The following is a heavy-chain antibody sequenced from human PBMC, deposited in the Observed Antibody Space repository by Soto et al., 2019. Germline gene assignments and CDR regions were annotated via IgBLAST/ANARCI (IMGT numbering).Heavy chain of an antibody. J-gene: IGHJ3*02. D-gene: IGHD2-15*01. Sequence: VQLVPSGAEVKKPGSSVKVSCKASGGTFSRYAISWVRQAPGQGREWMGGIIPIVGTANYAQKFQGRVTITADESTRTAYKELSRVTSEATAVYYCAREASQDVCAFDNWGQGTMVTVSS. CDR3: AREASQDVCAFDN. CDR1: GGTFSRYA. V-gene: IGHV1-69*12. CDR2: IIPIVGTA.